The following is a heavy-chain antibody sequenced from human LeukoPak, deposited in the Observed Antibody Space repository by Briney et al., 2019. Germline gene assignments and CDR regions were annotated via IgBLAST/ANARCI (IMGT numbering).Heavy chain of an antibody. CDR1: GGSISSSSYY. CDR3: ARDLSDTITFGGVIVTWWFDP. J-gene: IGHJ5*02. CDR2: IYYSGST. D-gene: IGHD3-16*02. V-gene: IGHV4-39*07. Sequence: PSETLSLTCTVSGGSISSSSYYWGRIRQPPGKGLEWIGSIYYSGSTYYNPSLKSRVTISVDTSKNQFSLKLSSVTAADTAVYYCARDLSDTITFGGVIVTWWFDPWGQGTLVTVSS.